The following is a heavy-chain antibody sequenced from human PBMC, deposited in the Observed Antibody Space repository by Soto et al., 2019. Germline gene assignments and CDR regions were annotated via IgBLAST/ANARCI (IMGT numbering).Heavy chain of an antibody. CDR1: GLRFSSHD. Sequence: PGGSLRLSCAASGLRFSSHDMSWVRQAPGKGLEWVSAISSSGDTTYYADSVKGRFTVSRDNSKNTLYLLMNSLRAEDTAVYFCANRDTSMVTRYYYGMDVWGQGTTVTVS. J-gene: IGHJ6*02. V-gene: IGHV3-23*01. CDR2: ISSSGDTT. CDR3: ANRDTSMVTRYYYGMDV. D-gene: IGHD5-18*01.